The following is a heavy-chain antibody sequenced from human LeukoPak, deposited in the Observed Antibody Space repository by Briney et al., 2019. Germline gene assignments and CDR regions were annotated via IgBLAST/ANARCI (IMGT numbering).Heavy chain of an antibody. Sequence: ASVKVSCKASGYTFTGYYMHWVRQAPGQGLEWRGWINPNSGGTNYAQKFQGRVTMTRDTSISTAYMELSRLRSGDTAVYYCASHPKAIVVVPAAIYYWGQGTLVTVSS. CDR1: GYTFTGYY. D-gene: IGHD2-2*01. CDR2: INPNSGGT. CDR3: ASHPKAIVVVPAAIYY. J-gene: IGHJ4*02. V-gene: IGHV1-2*02.